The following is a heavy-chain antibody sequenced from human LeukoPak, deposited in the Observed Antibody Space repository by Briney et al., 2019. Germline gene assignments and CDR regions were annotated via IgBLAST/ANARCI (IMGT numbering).Heavy chain of an antibody. J-gene: IGHJ4*02. V-gene: IGHV3-7*01. Sequence: GSLRLSCAASGFTFSSYWMSWVRQAPGKGLEWVANIKQEGSEIYYVDSVKGRFTISRDNAKNSLYLQMNSLRAEDTAVYYCARREEWELLYYFDYWGQGTLVTVSS. D-gene: IGHD1-26*01. CDR1: GFTFSSYW. CDR3: ARREEWELLYYFDY. CDR2: IKQEGSEI.